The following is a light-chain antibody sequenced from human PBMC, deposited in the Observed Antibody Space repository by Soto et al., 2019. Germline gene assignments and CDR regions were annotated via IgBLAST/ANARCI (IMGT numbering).Light chain of an antibody. V-gene: IGKV1-9*01. CDR2: SAS. CDR1: QDIHVF. J-gene: IGKJ3*01. Sequence: DNQLTQSPSFLSACEGYRVTITCRASQDIHVFLAWYQHKPGKAPRLLIDSASTLQSGVPSRFSGSRSGTEFTLTISSLQHDDIATYYCQKFNNYPLTFGPGTNVDIK. CDR3: QKFNNYPLT.